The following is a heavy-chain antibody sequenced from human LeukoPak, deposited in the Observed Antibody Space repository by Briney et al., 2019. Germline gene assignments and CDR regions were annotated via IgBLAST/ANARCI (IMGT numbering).Heavy chain of an antibody. CDR1: GYSISSGYY. J-gene: IGHJ6*03. V-gene: IGHV4-38-2*02. CDR3: ARVSGSGSYYGYYYYYMDV. Sequence: SETLSLTCTVSGYSISSGYYWGWIRQPPGKGLEWIGSIYHSGSTYYNPSLKSRVTISVDTSKNRFSLKLSSVTAADTAVYYCARVSGSGSYYGYYYYYMDVWGKGTTVTVSS. D-gene: IGHD1-26*01. CDR2: IYHSGST.